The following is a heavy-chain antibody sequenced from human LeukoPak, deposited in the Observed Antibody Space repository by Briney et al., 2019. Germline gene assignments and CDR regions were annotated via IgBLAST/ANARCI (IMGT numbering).Heavy chain of an antibody. CDR1: GGSISSYY. CDR3: ARGVLWFGEFNPYYYYYYMDV. CDR2: IYTSGST. V-gene: IGHV4-4*07. J-gene: IGHJ6*03. D-gene: IGHD3-10*01. Sequence: SETLSLTCTVSGGSISSYYWSWIRQPAGKGLEWIGRIYTSGSTNYNPSLKSRVTMSVDTSKNQFSLKLSSVTAADTAVYYCARGVLWFGEFNPYYYYYYMDVWGKGTTVTISS.